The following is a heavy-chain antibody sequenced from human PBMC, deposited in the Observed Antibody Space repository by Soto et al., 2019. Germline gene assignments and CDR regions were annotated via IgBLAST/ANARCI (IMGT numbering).Heavy chain of an antibody. D-gene: IGHD5-12*01. Sequence: QVQLVESGGGVVQPGRSLRLSCAASGFTFSSYGMHWVRRSPGKGLEWVAIIWYDGSNEDYADSVKGRFTTSRDNSKNTLYLQMNRLRAEDTAVYYCARGRWLQLGPDYWGQGTLVTVSS. CDR1: GFTFSSYG. J-gene: IGHJ4*02. CDR2: IWYDGSNE. CDR3: ARGRWLQLGPDY. V-gene: IGHV3-33*01.